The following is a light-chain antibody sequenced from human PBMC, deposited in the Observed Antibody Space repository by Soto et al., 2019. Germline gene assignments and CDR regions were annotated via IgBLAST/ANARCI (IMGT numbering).Light chain of an antibody. CDR2: GAS. CDR3: QQYGSSPLT. Sequence: ENVLMQSPGTLSLSPGEIATLSCRASQSVSNSYLAWYQQKPGQAPRLLIYGASYRATGIPDRFSGSGSGTDFTLTISRLEPEDSAVYYCQQYGSSPLTFGGGTKVEIK. J-gene: IGKJ4*01. V-gene: IGKV3-20*01. CDR1: QSVSNSY.